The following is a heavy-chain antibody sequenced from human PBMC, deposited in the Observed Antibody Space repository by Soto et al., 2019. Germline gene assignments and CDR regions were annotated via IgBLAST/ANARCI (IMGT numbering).Heavy chain of an antibody. D-gene: IGHD1-1*01. V-gene: IGHV3-23*01. Sequence: GGSLRLSCAASGFTFSGHAMSWVRQAPGKGLEWVSAITGGGAGTYHADSVRGRFTISRDNFKNTLYLQMNSLSAEDTAIYYCVRRHETSLCFDYWGQGAPVTGSS. CDR3: VRRHETSLCFDY. CDR2: ITGGGAGT. J-gene: IGHJ4*02. CDR1: GFTFSGHA.